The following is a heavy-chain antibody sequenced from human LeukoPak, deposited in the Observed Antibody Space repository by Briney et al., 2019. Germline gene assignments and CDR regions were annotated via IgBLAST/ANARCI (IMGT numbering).Heavy chain of an antibody. CDR1: GGSFSDYY. V-gene: IGHV4-34*01. CDR3: ARGAPRRSSSPDY. Sequence: SETLSLTCAVHGGSFSDYYWNWIRQPPGEGLEWIGEINHSGSTNYNPSLKSRVTISVDTSKNQFSLKLSSVTAADTAVYYCARGAPRRSSSPDYWGQGTLVTVSS. D-gene: IGHD6-6*01. CDR2: INHSGST. J-gene: IGHJ4*02.